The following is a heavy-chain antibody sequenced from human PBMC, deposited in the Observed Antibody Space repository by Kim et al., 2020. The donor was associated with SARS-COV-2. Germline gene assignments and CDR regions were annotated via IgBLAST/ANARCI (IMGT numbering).Heavy chain of an antibody. CDR1: GFTFSSYA. CDR2: ISYDGSNK. V-gene: IGHV3-30*04. J-gene: IGHJ4*01. Sequence: GGSLRLSCAASGFTFSSYAMHWVRQAPGKGLEWVAIISYDGSNKYYADSVKGRFTISRDNSKNTLYLQMNSLRAEDTAVYYCARSIAVAVGAYYFDYWG. CDR3: ARSIAVAVGAYYFDY. D-gene: IGHD6-19*01.